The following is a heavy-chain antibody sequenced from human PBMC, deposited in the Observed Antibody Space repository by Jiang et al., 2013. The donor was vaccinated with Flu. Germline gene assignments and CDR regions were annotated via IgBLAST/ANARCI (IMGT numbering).Heavy chain of an antibody. CDR2: ISHNGKA. V-gene: IGHV4-38-2*02. Sequence: TLSLTCTVSGYPLSSGFYWGWIRQSPGKGLEWIGSISHNGKAYYNPSLRSRVSISVDTSKNQFSLRLTSVTAADTAVYHCARGFMGSASADPSDPHNWFDPWGQGARVTVSS. D-gene: IGHD2-15*01. J-gene: IGHJ5*02. CDR1: GYPLSSGFY. CDR3: ARGFMGSASADPSDPHNWFDP.